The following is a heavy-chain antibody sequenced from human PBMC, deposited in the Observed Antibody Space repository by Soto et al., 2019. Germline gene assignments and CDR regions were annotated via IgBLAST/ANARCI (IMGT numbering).Heavy chain of an antibody. CDR2: IWYDGTNK. CDR1: GFTFSNYD. Sequence: ESGGSVVQPGRSLGLSCAASGFTFSNYDMHWVRQAPGKGLEWVAFIWYDGTNKYYADSVKGRFTISRDNSKNTLYLQMNSLRAEDTAIYYCVRDPRDSSSSIDYWGQGTLVTVSS. J-gene: IGHJ4*02. D-gene: IGHD6-13*01. CDR3: VRDPRDSSSSIDY. V-gene: IGHV3-33*01.